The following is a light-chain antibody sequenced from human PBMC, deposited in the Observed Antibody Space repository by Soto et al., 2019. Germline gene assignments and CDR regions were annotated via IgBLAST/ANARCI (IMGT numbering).Light chain of an antibody. CDR3: QSYDSSLSGSV. J-gene: IGLJ3*02. CDR1: SFNIGAGYD. Sequence: VLTQPPSVSGAPGQRVTISCTGSSFNIGAGYDVHWYQQLPGTAPKLLIYGNNNRPSGVPDRFSGSKSGTSASLAITGLQAEDVADYYCQSYDSSLSGSVFGGGTKLTVL. CDR2: GNN. V-gene: IGLV1-40*01.